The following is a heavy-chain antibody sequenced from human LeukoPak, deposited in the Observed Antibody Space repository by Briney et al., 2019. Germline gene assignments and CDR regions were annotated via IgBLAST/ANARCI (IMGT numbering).Heavy chain of an antibody. D-gene: IGHD3-22*01. J-gene: IGHJ4*02. Sequence: SVKVSCKASGGTFSSHAISWVRQAPGQGLEWMGRIIPIFGIANYAQKFQGRVTITADKSTSTAYMELSSLRSEDTAVYYCARGSIGEYYDSSGSYYFDYWGQGTLVTVSS. CDR2: IIPIFGIA. CDR1: GGTFSSHA. CDR3: ARGSIGEYYDSSGSYYFDY. V-gene: IGHV1-69*04.